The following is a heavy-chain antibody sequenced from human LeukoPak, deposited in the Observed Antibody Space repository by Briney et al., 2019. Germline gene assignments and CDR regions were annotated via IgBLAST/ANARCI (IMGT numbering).Heavy chain of an antibody. CDR2: ISYDGSNK. J-gene: IGHJ4*02. V-gene: IGHV3-30-3*01. CDR1: GFTFSSYA. D-gene: IGHD3-10*01. CDR3: ARERFGELLSDFDY. Sequence: GGSLRLSCAASGFTFSSYAMHWVRPAPGKGLEWVAVISYDGSNKYYADSVKGRFTISRDNSKNTLYLQMNSLRAEDTAVYYCARERFGELLSDFDYWGQRTLVTVSS.